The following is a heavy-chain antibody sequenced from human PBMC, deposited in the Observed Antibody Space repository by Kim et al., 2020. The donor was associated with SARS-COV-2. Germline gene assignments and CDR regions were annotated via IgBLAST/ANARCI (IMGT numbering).Heavy chain of an antibody. Sequence: GGSLRLSCAASGFTFSSYSMSWVRQAPGKGLEWVANINQYGSEKYYVDSVKGRFTISRDNAKNSLYLQMNSLRVEDTAVYYCARARGTDCWGQGTLVT. CDR1: GFTFSSYS. CDR2: INQYGSEK. V-gene: IGHV3-7*04. CDR3: ARARGTDC. J-gene: IGHJ4*02. D-gene: IGHD1-1*01.